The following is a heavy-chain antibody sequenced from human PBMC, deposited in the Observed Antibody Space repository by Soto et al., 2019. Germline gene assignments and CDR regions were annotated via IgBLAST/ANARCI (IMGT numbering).Heavy chain of an antibody. CDR1: GYSFTSYW. J-gene: IGHJ4*02. V-gene: IGHV5-51*01. Sequence: GESLKISCKGSGYSFTSYWIGWVRQMPGKGLECMGIIYPSDSSTRYSPSFQGQVTISADRSISTAYLHWSSLKASDTAMYYCARQWGDSSWPDYWGQGTLVTVSS. CDR2: IYPSDSST. CDR3: ARQWGDSSWPDY. D-gene: IGHD6-13*01.